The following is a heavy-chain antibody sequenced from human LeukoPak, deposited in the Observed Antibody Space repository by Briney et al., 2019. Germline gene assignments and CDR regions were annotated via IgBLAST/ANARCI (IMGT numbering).Heavy chain of an antibody. V-gene: IGHV3-23*01. CDR2: ISGGGGST. D-gene: IGHD3-9*01. CDR3: AKEPFLRYFDWLFPSSYFDY. Sequence: GGSLRLSRAASGFTFSSYAISWVRQAPGKGLEWVSAISGGGGSTYYADSVKGRFTISRDNSKNTLYLQMNSLRAEDAAVYYCAKEPFLRYFDWLFPSSYFDYWGQGTLVTVSS. CDR1: GFTFSSYA. J-gene: IGHJ4*02.